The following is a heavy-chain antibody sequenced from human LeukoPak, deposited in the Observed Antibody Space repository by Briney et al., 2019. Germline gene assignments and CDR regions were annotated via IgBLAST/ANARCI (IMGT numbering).Heavy chain of an antibody. CDR2: MWYDGTTK. CDR3: AKDSLGSGYRYFDY. Sequence: GGSLRLSCAASGFTFSSYGMHWVRQAPCKGLEWVAFMWYDGTTKYYADSVQGRFTISRDNSKNTLYLQMNSLRAEDTAVYYCAKDSLGSGYRYFDYWGQGTLVTVSS. V-gene: IGHV3-30*02. J-gene: IGHJ4*02. D-gene: IGHD3-3*01. CDR1: GFTFSSYG.